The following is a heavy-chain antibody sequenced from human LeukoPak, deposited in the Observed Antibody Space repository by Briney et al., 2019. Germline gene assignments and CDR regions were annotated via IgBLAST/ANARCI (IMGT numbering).Heavy chain of an antibody. CDR1: GFTFSSYG. CDR3: ARDNKYYAN. V-gene: IGHV3-33*01. CDR2: IWYDGSNK. Sequence: AGGSLRLSCAASGFTFSSYGMHWVRQAPGKGLEGVAVIWYDGSNKYYADPVKGRFTISRDNSKNTLYPQMNSLRAEDTAVYYCARDNKYYANWGQGTLVTVSS. J-gene: IGHJ4*02. D-gene: IGHD2-8*01.